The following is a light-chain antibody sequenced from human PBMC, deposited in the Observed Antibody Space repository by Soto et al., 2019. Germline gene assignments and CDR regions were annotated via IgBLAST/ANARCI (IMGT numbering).Light chain of an antibody. CDR2: SAS. CDR3: QQSYTTPT. J-gene: IGKJ4*01. CDR1: QSISIA. V-gene: IGKV1-39*01. Sequence: DILLTQSPSSLPASVGDRVTITCRASQSISIALNWYQQKPGKAPRLLIYSASNLQSGVPPRFSGSGSGTEFTRSINSLQPEDFATYFCQQSYTTPTFGGGTRVEVE.